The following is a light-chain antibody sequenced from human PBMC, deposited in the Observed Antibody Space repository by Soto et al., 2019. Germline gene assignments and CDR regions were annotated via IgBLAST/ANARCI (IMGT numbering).Light chain of an antibody. CDR3: QQYYNTPPT. J-gene: IGKJ4*01. Sequence: DIVMTQSPDSLAVSLGERATINCKSSQSIFYSSNNKNFLAWYQQKPGQPPKLLIYWASTRESGVPDRFSGSESGTYFTLTISSLQAEDVAVYYWQQYYNTPPTFGGGTKVEIK. CDR1: QSIFYSSNNKNF. V-gene: IGKV4-1*01. CDR2: WAS.